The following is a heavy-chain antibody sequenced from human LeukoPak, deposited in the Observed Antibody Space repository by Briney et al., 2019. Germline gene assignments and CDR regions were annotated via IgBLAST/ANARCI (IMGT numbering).Heavy chain of an antibody. D-gene: IGHD3-22*01. CDR2: IKSKTDGGTT. CDR3: TTGYYYHSSGTDY. CDR1: GFTFSNAW. V-gene: IGHV3-15*01. Sequence: PGGSLRLSCAASGFTFSNAWMSWVRQAPGKGLEWVGRIKSKTDGGTTDYAAPVKGRFTISIDDSKNTLYLQMNSLKSEDTAVYYCTTGYYYHSSGTDYWGQGTLVTVSS. J-gene: IGHJ4*02.